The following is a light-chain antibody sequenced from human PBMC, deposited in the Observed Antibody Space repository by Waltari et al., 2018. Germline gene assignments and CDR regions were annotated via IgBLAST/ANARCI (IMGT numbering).Light chain of an antibody. CDR1: GSKIGAGYD. J-gene: IGLJ3*02. V-gene: IGLV1-40*01. CDR2: GSS. CDR3: QSYDTSLSVV. Sequence: QSVLTQPPSVSGAPGQRVTIPCTGSGSKIGAGYDVHWYQQLPRAAPKLLIYGSSSRPLGVPDRFFGSTSGTSASLAIIGLQAEDEADYYCQSYDTSLSVVFGGGTKLTVL.